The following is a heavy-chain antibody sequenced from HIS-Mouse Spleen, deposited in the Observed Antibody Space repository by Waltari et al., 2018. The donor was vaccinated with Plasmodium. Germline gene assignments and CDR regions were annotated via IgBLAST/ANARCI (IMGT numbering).Heavy chain of an antibody. CDR3: SGSSWIDY. J-gene: IGHJ4*02. CDR1: GFSFSNAW. D-gene: IGHD6-13*01. CDR2: IKSKTDGGTT. V-gene: IGHV3-15*01. Sequence: EVQLVESGGGLVKLGWSLRLSCAASGFSFSNAWMRWVRQAPGKGLEWVGRIKSKTDGGTTDYAAPVKGRFTISRDESKNTLYLQMNSLKTEDTAVYYCSGSSWIDYWGQGTLVTVSS.